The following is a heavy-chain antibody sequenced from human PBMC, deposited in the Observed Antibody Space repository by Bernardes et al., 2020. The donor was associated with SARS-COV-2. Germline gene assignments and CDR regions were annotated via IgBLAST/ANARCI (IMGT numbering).Heavy chain of an antibody. V-gene: IGHV3-48*03. CDR2: ISGSGSTI. CDR1: GFTSRFTFSDYD. D-gene: IGHD3-22*01. CDR3: TRDRGDYFVRSGPQDY. J-gene: IGHJ4*02. Sequence: GGSLRLSCAVSGFTSRFTFSDYDMNWVRQAPGEGPEWVSYISGSGSTIYYADSVKGRFTISRDNAKNSLSLQMNSLGAEDTAVYYCTRDRGDYFVRSGPQDYWGKGTLVTVSS.